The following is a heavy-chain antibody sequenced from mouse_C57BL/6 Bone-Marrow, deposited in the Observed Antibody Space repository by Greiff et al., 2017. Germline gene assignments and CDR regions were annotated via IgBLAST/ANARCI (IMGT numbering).Heavy chain of an antibody. CDR1: GFNIKDDY. D-gene: IGHD2-5*01. V-gene: IGHV14-4*01. CDR3: TPYYSNYVAY. CDR2: IDPENGDT. J-gene: IGHJ3*01. Sequence: VQLKQSGAELVRPGASVKLSCTASGFNIKDDYMHWVKQRPEQGLEWIGWIDPENGDTEYASKFQGKATITADTSSNTAYLQLSSLTSEDTAVYYCTPYYSNYVAYWGQGTLVTVSA.